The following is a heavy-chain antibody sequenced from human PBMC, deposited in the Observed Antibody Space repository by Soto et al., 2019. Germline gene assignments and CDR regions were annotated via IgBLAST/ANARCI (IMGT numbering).Heavy chain of an antibody. V-gene: IGHV3-73*01. CDR1: GFSFSVSS. Sequence: DVQLVESGGGLVQPWGSVRLSCAASGFSFSVSSIHWVRQAPGKGLEWLGRIRSKTYNYATTYSESVKDRFIISRDDSQDTMFLQMSSLRTEDTAMYYCAIEGARFGQWGQGTRVTVSS. D-gene: IGHD1-26*01. CDR3: AIEGARFGQ. J-gene: IGHJ4*02. CDR2: IRSKTYNYAT.